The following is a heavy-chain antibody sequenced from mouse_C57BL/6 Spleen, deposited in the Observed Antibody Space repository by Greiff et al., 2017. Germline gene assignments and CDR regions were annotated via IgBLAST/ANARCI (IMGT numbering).Heavy chain of an antibody. J-gene: IGHJ1*03. V-gene: IGHV1-15*01. CDR1: GYTFTDYE. CDR2: IDPETGGT. Sequence: QVQLQQSGAELVRPGASVTLSCKASGYTFTDYEMHWVKQTPVHGLEWIGAIDPETGGTASNQKFKGKAILTADKSSSTAYMELRSLTSEDSAVYYCTRRGLRKGWCYFVVWGTGTMVTVSA. CDR3: TRRGLRKGWCYFVV. D-gene: IGHD2-2*01.